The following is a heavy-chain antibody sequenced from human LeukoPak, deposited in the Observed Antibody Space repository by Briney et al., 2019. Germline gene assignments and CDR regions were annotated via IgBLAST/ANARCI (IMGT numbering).Heavy chain of an antibody. V-gene: IGHV3-7*03. CDR2: IKQDGSVR. CDR1: GFTFSSYW. J-gene: IGHJ4*02. CDR3: AREMWQWRY. Sequence: RGSLRLSCAASGFTFSSYWMSWVRQAPGKGLEWVASIKQDGSVRYYVDSVKGRFTISRDNAKNSLYLQTNSLRAEDTAVYYCAREMWQWRYWGQGTLVTVSS. D-gene: IGHD6-19*01.